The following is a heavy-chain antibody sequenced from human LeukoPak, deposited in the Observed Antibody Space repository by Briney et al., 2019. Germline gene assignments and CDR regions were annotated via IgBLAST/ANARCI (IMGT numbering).Heavy chain of an antibody. J-gene: IGHJ5*02. CDR2: MNPNSGNT. Sequence: ASVKVSCKASGYTFTSYDINWVRQATGQGLEWMGWMNPNSGNTGYAQKFQGRVTMTRNTSISTAYMELSSLRSEDTAVYYCARGRMVRGVTWWFDPWGLGTLVTVSS. CDR3: ARGRMVRGVTWWFDP. D-gene: IGHD3-10*01. CDR1: GYTFTSYD. V-gene: IGHV1-8*01.